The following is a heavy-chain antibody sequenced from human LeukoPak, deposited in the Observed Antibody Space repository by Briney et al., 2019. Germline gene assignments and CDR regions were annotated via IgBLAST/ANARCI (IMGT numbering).Heavy chain of an antibody. Sequence: GGSLRLSCAASGFTFSSYSMNWVRQAPGKGLEWVSYISSSSSTIYYADSVKGRFTISRDNAKNSLYLQMNSLRAEDTAVYYCARSCSSTTCYSYYYYYMDVWGKGTTVTVPS. J-gene: IGHJ6*03. CDR2: ISSSSSTI. D-gene: IGHD2-2*01. CDR1: GFTFSSYS. V-gene: IGHV3-48*01. CDR3: ARSCSSTTCYSYYYYYMDV.